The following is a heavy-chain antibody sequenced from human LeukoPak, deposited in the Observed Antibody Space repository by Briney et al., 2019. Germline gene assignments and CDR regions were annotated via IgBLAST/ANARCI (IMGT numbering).Heavy chain of an antibody. D-gene: IGHD5-12*01. CDR1: GFTFSSYW. V-gene: IGHV3-7*01. CDR3: AKNIAAPGRVDYLLYGMDE. J-gene: IGHJ6*02. CDR2: IKQDGSEK. Sequence: GGSLRLSCAASGFTFSSYWMSWVRQAPGKGLEWVANIKQDGSEKYYVDSVKGRFTISRDNAKNSLYLQMNSLRADDTAVYYCAKNIAAPGRVDYLLYGMDEWGQGTTVTVSS.